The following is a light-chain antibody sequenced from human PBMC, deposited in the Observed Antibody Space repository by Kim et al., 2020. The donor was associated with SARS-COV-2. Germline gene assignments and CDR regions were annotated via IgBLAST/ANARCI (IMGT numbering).Light chain of an antibody. CDR2: NVN. V-gene: IGLV2-14*03. Sequence: PGQSITISCTGSSSDFGDYDYVSWYQQHPGKAPTLMIYNVNSWPSGVSNRFSGSKSGYTASLTTSGLQAEDEADYYCSSYTNTITLFGGGTQLTVL. CDR1: SSDFGDYDY. J-gene: IGLJ3*02. CDR3: SSYTNTITL.